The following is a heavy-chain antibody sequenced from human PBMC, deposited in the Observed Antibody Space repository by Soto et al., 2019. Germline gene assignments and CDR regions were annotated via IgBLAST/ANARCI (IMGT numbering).Heavy chain of an antibody. CDR1: RGSISSGGYY. Sequence: SETLSLTCTVSRGSISSGGYYWSWIRQHPGKGLEWLGYIYDSGTTYYNPSLESRLAISVDTSKNQFSLKLTSLTAADTAVYYCAGASVSSSTYYFQFDYWGQGTLVTVSS. CDR2: IYDSGTT. CDR3: AGASVSSSTYYFQFDY. D-gene: IGHD3-22*01. V-gene: IGHV4-31*03. J-gene: IGHJ4*02.